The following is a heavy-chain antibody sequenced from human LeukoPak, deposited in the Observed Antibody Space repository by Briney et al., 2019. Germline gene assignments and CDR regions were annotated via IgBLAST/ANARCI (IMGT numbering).Heavy chain of an antibody. CDR1: GYIFSDYY. V-gene: IGHV1-2*02. J-gene: IGHJ3*02. CDR3: ARGGTYYDFWSGGADAFDI. Sequence: ASVKVSCKASGYIFSDYYMHWVRQAPGQGLEWMGWINPNSGGTSYAQRFQGTVTMTRDTSISTAYMELSRLRSDDTAVYYCARGGTYYDFWSGGADAFDIWGQGTMVTVSS. CDR2: INPNSGGT. D-gene: IGHD3-3*01.